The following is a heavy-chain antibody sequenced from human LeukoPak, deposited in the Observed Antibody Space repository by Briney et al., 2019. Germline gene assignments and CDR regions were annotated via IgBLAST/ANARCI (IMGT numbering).Heavy chain of an antibody. V-gene: IGHV4-61*01. CDR1: GGSVSSGSYY. CDR2: IYYSGST. J-gene: IGHJ3*02. D-gene: IGHD2-2*03. CDR3: ARDRSSSGYCSSTSCYDDAFDI. Sequence: PSETLSLTCTVSGGSVSSGSYYWSWIRQPPGKGLGWIGYIYYSGSTNYNPSLKSRVTISVDTSKNQFSLKLSSVTAADTAVYYCARDRSSSGYCSSTSCYDDAFDIWGQGTMVTVSS.